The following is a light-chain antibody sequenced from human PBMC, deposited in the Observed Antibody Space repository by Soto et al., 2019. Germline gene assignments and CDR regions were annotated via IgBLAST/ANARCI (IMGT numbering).Light chain of an antibody. Sequence: QSALTQPASVSGSPGQSITISCTGTSSDVGGYNYVSWYQQHPGKAPKLMMYDVSNRPSGVSNRFSGSKSDNTASLTISGLQAEDEADYYCSSYTSSTTWVFGGGTKVTVL. CDR2: DVS. CDR1: SSDVGGYNY. J-gene: IGLJ3*02. CDR3: SSYTSSTTWV. V-gene: IGLV2-14*01.